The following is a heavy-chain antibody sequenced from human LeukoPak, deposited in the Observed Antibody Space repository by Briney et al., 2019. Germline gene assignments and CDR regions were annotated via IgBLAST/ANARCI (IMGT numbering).Heavy chain of an antibody. V-gene: IGHV3-23*01. Sequence: GGSLRLACAPAGFTVSNFGMTWVRQAPGKGLEWVSSMSGSGDGTYYPASVKGRFTISRDNSENALILQMNSLRAEDTALYYCAKNSLAYYDFWCGLDYWGQGALVTVSS. CDR2: MSGSGDGT. CDR1: GFTVSNFG. J-gene: IGHJ4*02. CDR3: AKNSLAYYDFWCGLDY. D-gene: IGHD3-3*01.